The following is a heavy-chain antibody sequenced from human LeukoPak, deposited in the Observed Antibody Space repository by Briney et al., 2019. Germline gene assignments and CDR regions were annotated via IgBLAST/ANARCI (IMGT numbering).Heavy chain of an antibody. J-gene: IGHJ4*02. CDR2: IKEDGSEK. D-gene: IGHD6-25*01. V-gene: IGHV3-7*01. CDR3: ARASGGYFDY. CDR1: GFTFSSYW. Sequence: PGGSLRLSCAASGFTFSSYWMSWVRQAPGMGLELVANIKEDGSEKYYVDSVKGRFTISRDNARNSLYLQLNSLRAGDTAVYYCARASGGYFDYWGQGTLATVSS.